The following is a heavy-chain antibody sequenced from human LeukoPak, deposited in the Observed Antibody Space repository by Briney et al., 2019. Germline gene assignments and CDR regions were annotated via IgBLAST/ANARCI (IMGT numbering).Heavy chain of an antibody. CDR3: ARGGWELLPYYFDY. J-gene: IGHJ4*02. D-gene: IGHD1-26*01. Sequence: PGGSLRLSCAASGFTFDDYGMSWVRQAPGKGLEWVSGINWNGGSTGYADSVKGRFTISRDNAKNSLYLHMNSLRAEDTALYYCARGGWELLPYYFDYWAREPWSPSPQ. V-gene: IGHV3-20*04. CDR1: GFTFDDYG. CDR2: INWNGGST.